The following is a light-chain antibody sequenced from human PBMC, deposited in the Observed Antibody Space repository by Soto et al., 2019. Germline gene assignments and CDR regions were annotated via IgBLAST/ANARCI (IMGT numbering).Light chain of an antibody. CDR1: QTVSSN. CDR2: DAS. J-gene: IGKJ4*01. V-gene: IGKV3-15*01. CDR3: HQYNNWLALT. Sequence: EIVMTQSPATLSVSPGERATLSCRASQTVSSNLAWYQQKPGQAPRLLIYDASTRATGIPVRFRGSGSGTEFTLTISSLQSEDSAVYYCHQYNNWLALTFGGGTRWISN.